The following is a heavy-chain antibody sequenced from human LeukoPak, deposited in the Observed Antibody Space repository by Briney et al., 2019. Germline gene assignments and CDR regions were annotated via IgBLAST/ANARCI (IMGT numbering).Heavy chain of an antibody. V-gene: IGHV3-23*01. CDR1: GFTFSSYA. D-gene: IGHD3-22*01. CDR3: ARDPLYYYDSSGYYYA. J-gene: IGHJ4*02. CDR2: ISAGGGTI. Sequence: GGSLRLSCAASGFTFSSYAMTWVRQAPGKGLEWVSAISAGGGTIYYADSVKGRFTISRDNAKNSLYLQMNSLRAEDTAVYYCARDPLYYYDSSGYYYAGGQGTLVTVSS.